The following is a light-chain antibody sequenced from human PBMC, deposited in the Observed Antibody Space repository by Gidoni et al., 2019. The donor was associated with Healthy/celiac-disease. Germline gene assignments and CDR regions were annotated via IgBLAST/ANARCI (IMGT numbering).Light chain of an antibody. CDR1: QSVLYRSNNKNY. Sequence: DIVMTQSTDSLAVSLGERATINCKSSQSVLYRSNNKNYLAWYQQKPGQPPKLLIYWASTRESGVPDRFSGSGSGTDFTLTISSLQAEDVAVYYCQQYYSTPFTFGPGTKVDIK. CDR2: WAS. V-gene: IGKV4-1*01. CDR3: QQYYSTPFT. J-gene: IGKJ3*01.